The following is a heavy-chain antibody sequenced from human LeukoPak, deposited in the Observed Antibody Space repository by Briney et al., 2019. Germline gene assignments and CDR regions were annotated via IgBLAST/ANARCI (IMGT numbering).Heavy chain of an antibody. CDR2: IYYSVSGGGT. CDR1: GGSINNYY. D-gene: IGHD4-17*01. Sequence: PSETLSLTCTVSGGSINNYYWNWIRQPPGKGLELIGYIYYSVSGGGTNYNPSLKSRVTISADTSKNQFSLKLSSVTAADTAVYYCARGRTMTTVPLWGQGTLVTVSS. J-gene: IGHJ4*02. V-gene: IGHV4-59*08. CDR3: ARGRTMTTVPL.